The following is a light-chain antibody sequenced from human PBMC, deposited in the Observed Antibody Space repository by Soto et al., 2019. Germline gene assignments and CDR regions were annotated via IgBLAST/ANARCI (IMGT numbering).Light chain of an antibody. V-gene: IGLV2-8*01. Sequence: QSALTQPPSASGSPGQSVTISCTGTSRDVGGYNFVSWYQQHPGKAPKLMIYEVSKRPSGVPDRFSGSKSGNTASLTVSGLQPEDEADYYCSSFAATKNYVFGTGTKLTVL. J-gene: IGLJ1*01. CDR2: EVS. CDR1: SRDVGGYNF. CDR3: SSFAATKNYV.